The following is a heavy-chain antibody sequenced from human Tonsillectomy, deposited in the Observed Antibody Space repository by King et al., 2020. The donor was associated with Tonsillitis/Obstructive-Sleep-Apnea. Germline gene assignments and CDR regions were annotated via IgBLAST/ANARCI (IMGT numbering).Heavy chain of an antibody. V-gene: IGHV3-74*01. D-gene: IGHD3-3*01. CDR3: ARDTPNDFWSGLIYYYYYYMDV. CDR1: GFTFSSYW. Sequence: VQLVESGGGLVRPGGSLRLSCAASGFTFSSYWMHWVRQAPGKGLVWVSRINSDGSSTSYADSVKGRFTISRDNAKNTLYLQMNSLRAEDTAVYYCARDTPNDFWSGLIYYYYYYMDVWGKGTTVTVSS. J-gene: IGHJ6*03. CDR2: INSDGSST.